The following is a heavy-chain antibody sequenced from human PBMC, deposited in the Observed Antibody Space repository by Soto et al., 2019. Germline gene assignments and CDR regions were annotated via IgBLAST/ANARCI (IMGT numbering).Heavy chain of an antibody. CDR2: ISVSGGST. V-gene: IGHV3-23*01. Sequence: GSLRLSCAASGFPVSIYAMSLVRQSPGKGLEWVSSISVSGGSTYYADSVKGRFTISRDNSKNTLYLQMNSLRAEDTAVYYCSTGFGDCWGQGNXATVST. CDR1: GFPVSIYA. CDR3: STGFGDC. J-gene: IGHJ4*02. D-gene: IGHD3-10*01.